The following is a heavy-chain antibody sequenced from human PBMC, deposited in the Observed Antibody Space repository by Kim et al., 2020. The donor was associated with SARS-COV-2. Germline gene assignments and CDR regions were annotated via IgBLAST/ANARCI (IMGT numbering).Heavy chain of an antibody. D-gene: IGHD6-13*01. V-gene: IGHV1-46*01. CDR1: GYTFTSYY. CDR3: ARDDSSSWYAHYYYGMDV. CDR2: INPSGGST. Sequence: ASVKVSCKASGYTFTSYYMHWVRQAPGQGLEWMGIINPSGGSTSYAQKFQGRVTMTRDTSTSTVYMELSSLRSEDTAVDYCARDDSSSWYAHYYYGMDVWSQGTTVTVSS. J-gene: IGHJ6*02.